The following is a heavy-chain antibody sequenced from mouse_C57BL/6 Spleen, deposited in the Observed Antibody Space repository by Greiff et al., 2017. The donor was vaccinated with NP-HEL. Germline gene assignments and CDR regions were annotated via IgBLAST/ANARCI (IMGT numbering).Heavy chain of an antibody. V-gene: IGHV1-82*01. CDR3: AREERITTVVDY. CDR2: IYPGDGDT. Sequence: VQLQQSGPELVKPGASVKISCKASGYAFSSSWMNWVKQRPGKGLEWIGRIYPGDGDTNYNGKFKGKATLTADKSSSTAYMQLSSLTSEDSAVYFCAREERITTVVDYWGQGTTLTVSS. CDR1: GYAFSSSW. D-gene: IGHD1-1*01. J-gene: IGHJ2*01.